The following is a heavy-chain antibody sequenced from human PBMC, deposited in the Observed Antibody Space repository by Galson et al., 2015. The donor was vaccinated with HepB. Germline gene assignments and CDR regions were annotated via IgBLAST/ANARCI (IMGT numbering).Heavy chain of an antibody. J-gene: IGHJ4*02. V-gene: IGHV3-30-3*01. Sequence: SLRLSCAASGFTFSGYAMHWVRQAPGKGLEWVAVISYDGSNKYYADSVKGRFTISRDNSKNTLYLQMNSLRAEDTAVYYCARASNYYDSRGCSIWGQGTLVTVSS. D-gene: IGHD3-22*01. CDR3: ARASNYYDSRGCSI. CDR1: GFTFSGYA. CDR2: ISYDGSNK.